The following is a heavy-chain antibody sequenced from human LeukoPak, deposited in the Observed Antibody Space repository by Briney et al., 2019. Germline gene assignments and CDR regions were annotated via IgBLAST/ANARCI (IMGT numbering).Heavy chain of an antibody. V-gene: IGHV1-46*01. CDR1: GYTFTSYY. CDR2: INPSGGST. J-gene: IGHJ4*02. CDR3: ARDARIYDSSGYYYGVFDY. Sequence: ASVKVSCTASGYTFTSYYMHWVRQAPGQGLEWMGIINPSGGSTSYAQKFQGRVTMTRDMSTSTVYMELSSLRSEDTAVYYCARDARIYDSSGYYYGVFDYWGQGTLVTVSS. D-gene: IGHD3-22*01.